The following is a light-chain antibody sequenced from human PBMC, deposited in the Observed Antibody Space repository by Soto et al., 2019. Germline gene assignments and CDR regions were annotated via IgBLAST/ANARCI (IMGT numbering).Light chain of an antibody. V-gene: IGKV1-39*01. CDR2: AAS. Sequence: DIHVTPYQSSLSASEGDRVTITSRASQSISTYLNWYQQKAGKAPKVMIHAASSLQSGVPSRFSGSGSGTDFTLTISSLQPEDFGTYYCQQSYSTPFTFAPGTRLEIK. CDR3: QQSYSTPFT. CDR1: QSISTY. J-gene: IGKJ5*01.